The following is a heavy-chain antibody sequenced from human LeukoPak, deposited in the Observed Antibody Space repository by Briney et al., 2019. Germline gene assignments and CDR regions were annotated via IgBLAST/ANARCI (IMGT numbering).Heavy chain of an antibody. V-gene: IGHV3-23*01. CDR1: GFIFSNYG. CDR3: AKDSGFAYSSSWYRVDAFDI. Sequence: GGSLRLSCAASGFIFSNYGMSWVRQAPGKGLEWVSAISGSGGRTYYADSVKGRFTISRDNSKNTLNLQMNSLRADDTAVYYCAKDSGFAYSSSWYRVDAFDIWGQGTMVTVSS. D-gene: IGHD6-13*01. J-gene: IGHJ3*02. CDR2: ISGSGGRT.